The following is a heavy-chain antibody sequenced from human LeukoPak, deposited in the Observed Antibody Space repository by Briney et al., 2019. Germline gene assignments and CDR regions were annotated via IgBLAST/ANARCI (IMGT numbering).Heavy chain of an antibody. CDR1: GFTFSSCG. CDR2: ISYDGSNK. Sequence: GGSLRLSCAASGFTFSSCGMHWVRQAPGKGLEWVAVISYDGSNKYYADSVKGRFTISRDNSKNTLYLQMNSLRVEDTAVYYCAKEDHGNYGDYFDYWGQGTLVTVSS. V-gene: IGHV3-30*18. CDR3: AKEDHGNYGDYFDY. D-gene: IGHD4-11*01. J-gene: IGHJ4*02.